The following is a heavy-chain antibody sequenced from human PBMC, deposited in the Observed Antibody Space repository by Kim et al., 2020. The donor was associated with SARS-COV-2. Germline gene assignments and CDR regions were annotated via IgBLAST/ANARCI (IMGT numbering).Heavy chain of an antibody. CDR1: GGSISSYY. Sequence: SETLSLTCTVSGGSISSYYWSWIRQPPGKGLEWIVYMYHSGSTNYNPSLKSRVTISVDTSKNQFSLKLHSVTAADTAVYYCARVSLGYCSGGSCYSAFDPWGQGTLVTVSS. V-gene: IGHV4-59*13. D-gene: IGHD2-15*01. J-gene: IGHJ5*02. CDR2: MYHSGST. CDR3: ARVSLGYCSGGSCYSAFDP.